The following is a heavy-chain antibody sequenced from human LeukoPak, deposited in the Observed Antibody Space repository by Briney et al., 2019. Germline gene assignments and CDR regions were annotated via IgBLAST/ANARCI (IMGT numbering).Heavy chain of an antibody. Sequence: SETLSLTCAVSGGSISSGGYSWSWIRQPPGKGLEWIGYIYHSGSTYYNPSLKSRVTISVDRSKNQFSLKLSSVTAADTAVYYCARGRGDYGDCYYFDYWGQGTLVTVSS. CDR2: IYHSGST. CDR3: ARGRGDYGDCYYFDY. V-gene: IGHV4-30-2*01. J-gene: IGHJ4*02. D-gene: IGHD4-17*01. CDR1: GGSISSGGYS.